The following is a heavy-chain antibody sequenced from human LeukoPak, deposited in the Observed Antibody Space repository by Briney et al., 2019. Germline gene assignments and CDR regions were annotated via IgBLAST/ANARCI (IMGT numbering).Heavy chain of an antibody. D-gene: IGHD6-19*01. CDR1: GFTFSSYA. V-gene: IGHV3-30*04. Sequence: GRSLRLSCAASGFTFSSYAMHWVRQAPGKGLEWVAVISYDGRNKYDADSVKGRFTISRDNSKNTLFLQMNSLRADDTAVYHCARGLEEQWLTTDYWGQGTLVTVSS. CDR2: ISYDGRNK. CDR3: ARGLEEQWLTTDY. J-gene: IGHJ4*02.